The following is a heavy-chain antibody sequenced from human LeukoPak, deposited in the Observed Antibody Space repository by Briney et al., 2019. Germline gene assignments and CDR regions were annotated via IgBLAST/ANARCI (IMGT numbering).Heavy chain of an antibody. CDR3: AKDFCLGLGYCTTPPHY. J-gene: IGHJ4*02. V-gene: IGHV3-48*01. CDR1: GFTFSSYT. D-gene: IGHD2-8*01. CDR2: IGTSSTTI. Sequence: GGSLRLSCAASGFTFSSYTMNWVRQPPGKGLEWVSNIGTSSTTIYYADSVKGRFTISRDNSKNTLYLQMNSLRAEDTAVYYCAKDFCLGLGYCTTPPHYWGQGTLVTVSS.